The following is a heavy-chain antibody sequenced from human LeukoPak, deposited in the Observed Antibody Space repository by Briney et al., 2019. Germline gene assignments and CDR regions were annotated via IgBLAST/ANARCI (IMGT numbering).Heavy chain of an antibody. Sequence: VASVKVSCKVSGYTLTELSMHWVRQAPGKGLEWMGGFDPEDGETIYAQKFQGRVTMTEDTSTDTAYMELSSLRSEDTPVYYCATDLGYCSSTSCPTLEWGQGTLVTVSS. CDR2: FDPEDGET. D-gene: IGHD2-2*01. CDR3: ATDLGYCSSTSCPTLE. V-gene: IGHV1-24*01. J-gene: IGHJ4*02. CDR1: GYTLTELS.